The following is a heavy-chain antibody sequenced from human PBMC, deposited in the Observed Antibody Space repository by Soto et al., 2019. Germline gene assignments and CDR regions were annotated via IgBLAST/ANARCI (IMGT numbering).Heavy chain of an antibody. CDR3: AKDGILDSSGHYYYFDY. D-gene: IGHD3-22*01. CDR2: ISYDGSNK. CDR1: GFTFRSYG. Sequence: GGSLRLSCAAPGFTFRSYGMHWVRQAPGKGLEWVAVISYDGSNKYYADSVKGRFTISRDNSKNTLYLQMNSLRPEDTAVYYCAKDGILDSSGHYYYFDYWGQGTLVTVSS. J-gene: IGHJ4*02. V-gene: IGHV3-30*18.